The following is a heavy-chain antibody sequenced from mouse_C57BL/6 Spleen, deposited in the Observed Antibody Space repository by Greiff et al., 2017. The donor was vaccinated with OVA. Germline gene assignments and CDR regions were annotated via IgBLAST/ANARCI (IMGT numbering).Heavy chain of an antibody. Sequence: EVQLVESGPGLVKPSQSLSLTCSVTGYSITSGYYWNWIRQFPGNKLEWMGYISYDGSNNYNPSLKNRISITRDTSKNQFFLKLNSVTTEDTATYYCARDRRGNWYFDVWGTGTTVTVSS. V-gene: IGHV3-6*01. J-gene: IGHJ1*03. CDR1: GYSITSGYY. CDR3: ARDRRGNWYFDV. CDR2: ISYDGSN.